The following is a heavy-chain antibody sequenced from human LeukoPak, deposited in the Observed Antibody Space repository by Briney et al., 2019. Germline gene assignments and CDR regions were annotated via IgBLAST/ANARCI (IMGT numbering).Heavy chain of an antibody. CDR1: GFTFSSYS. Sequence: GGSLRLSCAASGFTFSSYSMNWVRQAPGKGLEWVSSIISSSSYIYYADSVKGRFTISRDNAKNSLYLQMNTQRAEDTAVYYCAREGCSSSSCYRWFDPWGQGTLVTVSS. CDR2: IISSSSYI. D-gene: IGHD2-2*01. J-gene: IGHJ5*02. CDR3: AREGCSSSSCYRWFDP. V-gene: IGHV3-21*01.